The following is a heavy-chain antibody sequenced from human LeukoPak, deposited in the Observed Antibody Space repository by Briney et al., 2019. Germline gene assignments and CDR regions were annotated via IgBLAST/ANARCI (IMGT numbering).Heavy chain of an antibody. V-gene: IGHV3-48*03. J-gene: IGHJ4*02. CDR1: GFTFSSYE. CDR3: ARVFAAVAGKGGPIDY. Sequence: PGGSLRLSCAASGFTFSSYEMNWVRQAPGKGLEWVSYISSSGSTIYYADSVKGRFTISRDNAKNSLYLQMNSLRAEDTAVYYCARVFAAVAGKGGPIDYWGQGTLVTVSS. D-gene: IGHD6-19*01. CDR2: ISSSGSTI.